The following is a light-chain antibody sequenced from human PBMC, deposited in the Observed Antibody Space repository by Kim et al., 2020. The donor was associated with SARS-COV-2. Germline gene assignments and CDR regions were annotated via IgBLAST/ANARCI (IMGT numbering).Light chain of an antibody. Sequence: ASGGDRATITCRASQGIGNYLAWYQQKPGEVPKLLIYAASALRSGVPSRCSGSGSGTDFTLTITSLQPEDVAVYYCQQCKGAPWTFGHGTKVDIK. CDR1: QGIGNY. CDR2: AAS. V-gene: IGKV1-27*01. CDR3: QQCKGAPWT. J-gene: IGKJ1*01.